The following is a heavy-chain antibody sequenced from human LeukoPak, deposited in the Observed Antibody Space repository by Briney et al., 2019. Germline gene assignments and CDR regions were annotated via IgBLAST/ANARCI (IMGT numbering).Heavy chain of an antibody. CDR3: ARRAVY. CDR1: GFTFSVYG. CDR2: IWYDGSIE. J-gene: IGHJ4*02. D-gene: IGHD6-25*01. V-gene: IGHV3-33*01. Sequence: PGTSLRLSCAASGFTFSVYGMHWVRQAPGKGLEWVAVIWYDGSIEYYVDSVKGRFTISRDNSKNTLYLQMNSLRAEDTAVYYCARRAVYWGQGTLVTVSS.